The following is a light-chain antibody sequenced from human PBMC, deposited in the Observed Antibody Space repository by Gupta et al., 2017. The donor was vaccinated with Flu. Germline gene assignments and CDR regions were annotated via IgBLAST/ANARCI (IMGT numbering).Light chain of an antibody. V-gene: IGKV1-8*01. CDR2: AGS. Sequence: AIPMTQCPSSLSASTRDTVTITCRASQRITTHLACYQQQPVKAPNLTLYAGSTSHSGVRSRFSGRQKPRHLPMTIIFRHSENVATYSSRLVAYCPRTFGEWTKLAIK. J-gene: IGKJ2*02. CDR1: QRITTH. CDR3: RLVAYCPRT.